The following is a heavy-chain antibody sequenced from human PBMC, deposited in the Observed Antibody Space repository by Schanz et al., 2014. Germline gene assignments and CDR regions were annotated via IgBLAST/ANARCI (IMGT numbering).Heavy chain of an antibody. CDR2: ISGSGGST. Sequence: EVQLLESGGGLVQPGGSLRLSCAASGFTFSSYAMSWVRQAPGKGLEWVSAISGSGGSTYYADSVKGRFTISRDNSKNTLYLQMNIQRAEDTAVYYCAKERLGELSAFDSWGQGTMVTVSS. V-gene: IGHV3-23*01. J-gene: IGHJ3*02. D-gene: IGHD3-10*01. CDR3: AKERLGELSAFDS. CDR1: GFTFSSYA.